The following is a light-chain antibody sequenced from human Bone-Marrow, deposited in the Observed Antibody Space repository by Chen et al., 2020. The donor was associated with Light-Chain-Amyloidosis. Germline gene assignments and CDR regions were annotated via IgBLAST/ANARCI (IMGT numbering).Light chain of an antibody. CDR3: QVWDRSSDRPV. CDR1: NIGSTS. J-gene: IGLJ3*02. Sequence: SYVLTQPSSVSVAPGQTATIACGGNNIGSTSVHGYQQTPGQAPLLVVYDDIDRPSGIPERLSGSNSGNTATLTISRVEAGDEADYYCQVWDRSSDRPVFGGGTKLTVL. CDR2: DDI. V-gene: IGLV3-21*02.